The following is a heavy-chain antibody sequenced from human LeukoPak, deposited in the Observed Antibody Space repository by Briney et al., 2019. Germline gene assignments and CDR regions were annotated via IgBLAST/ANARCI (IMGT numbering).Heavy chain of an antibody. V-gene: IGHV3-48*04. D-gene: IGHD5-18*01. CDR2: ISSSSSTI. CDR1: GFTFSSYS. J-gene: IGHJ4*02. Sequence: PGGSLRLSCAASGFTFSSYSMNWVRQAPGKGLEWVSYISSSSSTIYYADSVKGRFTISRDNAKNSLYLQMNSLRAEDTAVYYCARGRAPYSYGTHFDYWGQGTLVTVSS. CDR3: ARGRAPYSYGTHFDY.